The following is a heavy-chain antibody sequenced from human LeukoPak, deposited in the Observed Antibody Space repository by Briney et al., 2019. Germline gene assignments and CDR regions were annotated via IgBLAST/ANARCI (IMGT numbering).Heavy chain of an antibody. Sequence: NPGGSLRLSYAASGFPFSSYSMNGVRQAPGKGLEWVSSIDPSSYYIYYGDSVKGRSAISRDNAKNSLYLQINSLRAEDTAVYYCAGVSGRLERQSDLDSCGHGTLVTVSS. CDR3: AGVSGRLERQSDLDS. CDR2: IDPSSYYI. D-gene: IGHD1-1*01. J-gene: IGHJ5*01. CDR1: GFPFSSYS. V-gene: IGHV3-21*01.